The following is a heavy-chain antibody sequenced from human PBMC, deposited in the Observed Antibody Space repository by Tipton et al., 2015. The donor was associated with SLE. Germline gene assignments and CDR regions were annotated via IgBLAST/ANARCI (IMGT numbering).Heavy chain of an antibody. D-gene: IGHD6-19*01. CDR3: ASGIIAVAGNLDY. CDR2: IIPLFGTA. Sequence: QSGAEVKEPGSSVKVSCNTSGDTFSNSVINWVRLAPGQGLEWVGGIIPLFGTANYAHNFQGRVTITADESTSTAYMELSSLRSEDTAVYYCASGIIAVAGNLDYWGQGTLVTVSS. V-gene: IGHV1-69*01. CDR1: GDTFSNSV. J-gene: IGHJ4*02.